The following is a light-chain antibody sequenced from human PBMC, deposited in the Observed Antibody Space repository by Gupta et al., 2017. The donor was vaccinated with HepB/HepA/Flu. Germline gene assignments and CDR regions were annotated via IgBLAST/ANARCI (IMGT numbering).Light chain of an antibody. CDR3: QQYNNWPLA. CDR2: GAS. CDR1: QSVSSY. Sequence: EIVMTQSPATLSASPGERATLSCRASQSVSSYLAWYQQEPGQAPRLLIYGASTRATGIPAWFSGSGSGTEFTLTISSLQSEDVAVYYCQQYNNWPLAFGQGTKVEIK. J-gene: IGKJ1*01. V-gene: IGKV3-15*01.